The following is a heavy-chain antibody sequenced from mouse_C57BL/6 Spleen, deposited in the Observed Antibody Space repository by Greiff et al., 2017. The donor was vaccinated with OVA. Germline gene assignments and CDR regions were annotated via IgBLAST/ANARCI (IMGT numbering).Heavy chain of an antibody. CDR3: ARSDYGSFYFDY. V-gene: IGHV1-53*01. CDR1: GYTFTSYW. J-gene: IGHJ2*01. CDR2: INPSNGGT. D-gene: IGHD1-1*01. Sequence: QVQLQQPGTELVKPGASVKLSCKASGYTFTSYWMHWVKQRPGQGLEWIGNINPSNGGTNYNEKFKSKATLTVDKSSSTAYMQLSSLTSEDSAVDYCARSDYGSFYFDYWGQGTTLTVSS.